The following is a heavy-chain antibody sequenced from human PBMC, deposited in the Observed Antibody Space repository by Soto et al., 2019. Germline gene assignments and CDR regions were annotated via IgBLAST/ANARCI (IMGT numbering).Heavy chain of an antibody. V-gene: IGHV1-2*02. CDR3: ARSGSSGYYYGDY. J-gene: IGHJ4*02. CDR2: INPNSGDT. CDR1: GYTFTGYY. D-gene: IGHD3-22*01. Sequence: VQLVESGAEVKKPGASVTVSCKASGYTFTGYYMHWVRLAPGQGLQWMGWINPNSGDTNYAQKFQGRVTMTRDTSISTAYMELSRLRSDDTAVYYCARSGSSGYYYGDYWGQGTLVTVSS.